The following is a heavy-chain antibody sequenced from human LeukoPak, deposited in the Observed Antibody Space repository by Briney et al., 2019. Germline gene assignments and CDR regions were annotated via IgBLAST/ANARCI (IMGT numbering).Heavy chain of an antibody. Sequence: ASVKVSCKVSGYTLTELSMHWVRQAPGKGLEWRGGFDPEDGETIYAQKFQGRVTMTEDTSTDTAYMELSSLRSEDTAVYYCATDYVFGAGSAFDIWGQGTMVTVPS. CDR1: GYTLTELS. V-gene: IGHV1-24*01. CDR2: FDPEDGET. J-gene: IGHJ3*02. D-gene: IGHD3-10*02. CDR3: ATDYVFGAGSAFDI.